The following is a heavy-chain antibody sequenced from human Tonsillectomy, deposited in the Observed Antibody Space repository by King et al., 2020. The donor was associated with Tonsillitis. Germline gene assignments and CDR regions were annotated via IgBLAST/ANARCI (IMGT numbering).Heavy chain of an antibody. J-gene: IGHJ4*02. D-gene: IGHD1-26*01. Sequence: HLQLQESGPGLVKPSETLSLTCTVSDGSISSSSYYWGWIRQPPGKRLEWIGSIYYSGSTYYNQSLMSRVTISVDTSKNQFSLKLSSVKGADTAVYYCALVVGATSFFDYWGQGTLVTVSS. CDR3: ALVVGATSFFDY. CDR1: DGSISSSSYY. CDR2: IYYSGST. V-gene: IGHV4-39*07.